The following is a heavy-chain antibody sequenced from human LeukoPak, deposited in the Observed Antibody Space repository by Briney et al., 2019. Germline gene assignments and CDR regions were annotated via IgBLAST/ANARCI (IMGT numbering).Heavy chain of an antibody. CDR1: GFTFSSYA. Sequence: PGGSLRLSCAASGFTFSSYAMSWVRQAPGKGLEWVSAISGSGGSTYYADSVKGRFTISRDNSKNTLYLQMNSLRAEDTAVYYCAKLGDCSSTSCYAFDIWGQGTMVTVSS. V-gene: IGHV3-23*01. D-gene: IGHD2-2*01. J-gene: IGHJ3*02. CDR3: AKLGDCSSTSCYAFDI. CDR2: ISGSGGST.